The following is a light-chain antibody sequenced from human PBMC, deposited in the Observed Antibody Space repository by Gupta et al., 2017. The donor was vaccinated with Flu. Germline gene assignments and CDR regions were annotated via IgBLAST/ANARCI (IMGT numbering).Light chain of an antibody. CDR3: KQRSNRPPSLT. J-gene: IGKJ5*01. Sequence: NLSLSPGGRANYTCGARQSVSRYLEWYQEKRGQAPKRLNYDAADGANANSDRFSGSGGGTDFNLTVSSLEPEDFGVYYCKQRSNRPPSLTFGQGTLMEIK. V-gene: IGKV3-11*01. CDR2: DAA. CDR1: QSVSRY.